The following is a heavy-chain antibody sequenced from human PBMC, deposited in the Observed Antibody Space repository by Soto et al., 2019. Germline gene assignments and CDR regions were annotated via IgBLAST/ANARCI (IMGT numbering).Heavy chain of an antibody. V-gene: IGHV4-30-2*01. D-gene: IGHD6-13*01. CDR1: GGSISSGGYS. Sequence: SETLSLTCAVSGGSISSGGYSWSWIRQPPGKGLEWIGYIYHSGSTYYNPSLKSRVAISVDRSKNQFSLKLSSVTAADTAVYYCASSHAGAHITAAVHWGQGTLVTVSS. J-gene: IGHJ4*02. CDR3: ASSHAGAHITAAVH. CDR2: IYHSGST.